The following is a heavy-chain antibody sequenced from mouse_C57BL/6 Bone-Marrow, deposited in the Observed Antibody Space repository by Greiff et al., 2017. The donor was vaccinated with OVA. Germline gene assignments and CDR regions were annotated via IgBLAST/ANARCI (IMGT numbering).Heavy chain of an antibody. CDR1: GYTFTSYW. CDR2: IYPGSGST. V-gene: IGHV1-55*01. CDR3: ASILFYYFDY. J-gene: IGHJ2*01. D-gene: IGHD2-10*02. Sequence: QVQLKQSGAELVKPGASVKMSCKASGYTFTSYWITWVKQRPGQGLEWIGDIYPGSGSTNYNEKFKSKATLTVDTSSRTAYMQLSSLTSEDSAVYYCASILFYYFDYWGQGTTLTVSS.